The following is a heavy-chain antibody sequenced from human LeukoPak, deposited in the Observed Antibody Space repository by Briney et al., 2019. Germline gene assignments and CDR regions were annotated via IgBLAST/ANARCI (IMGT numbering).Heavy chain of an antibody. Sequence: PSETLSLTCTVSGGSISSYYWSWIRQPPGKGLEWIGYIYYSGSTNYNRSLKSRVTISVDTSKNQFSLKLSSVTAADAAVYYCARDGLYGSGRNGMDVWGKGTTVTVSS. J-gene: IGHJ6*04. CDR3: ARDGLYGSGRNGMDV. V-gene: IGHV4-59*01. CDR1: GGSISSYY. D-gene: IGHD3-10*01. CDR2: IYYSGST.